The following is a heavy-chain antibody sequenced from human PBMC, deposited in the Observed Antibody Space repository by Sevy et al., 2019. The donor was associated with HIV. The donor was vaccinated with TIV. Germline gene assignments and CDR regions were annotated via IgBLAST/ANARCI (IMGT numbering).Heavy chain of an antibody. Sequence: ASVKDSCKASGYTFTGYYMHWVRQAPGQGLEWMGRINPNSGGTNYAQKFQGRVTMTRDTSISTAYMELSRLRSDDTAVYYCASLASIIAARPSPSLDYWGQGTLVTVSS. CDR3: ASLASIIAARPSPSLDY. J-gene: IGHJ4*02. V-gene: IGHV1-2*06. CDR2: INPNSGGT. D-gene: IGHD6-6*01. CDR1: GYTFTGYY.